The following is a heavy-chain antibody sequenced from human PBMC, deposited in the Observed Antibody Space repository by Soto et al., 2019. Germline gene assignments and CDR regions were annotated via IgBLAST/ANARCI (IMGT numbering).Heavy chain of an antibody. CDR1: DYSINSDSNL. CDR3: RRSSRYSTDV. D-gene: IGHD6-13*01. J-gene: IGHJ6*02. V-gene: IGHV4-28*01. Sequence: SETLSLTCVVSDYSINSDSNLWGWIRQPPGKGLEWIGYIHSGGSTYYNPSLKSRVTMSVDTAKNQFSLKLTSVTAVDTAVYYCRRSSRYSTDVWGQGTTVTSP. CDR2: IHSGGST.